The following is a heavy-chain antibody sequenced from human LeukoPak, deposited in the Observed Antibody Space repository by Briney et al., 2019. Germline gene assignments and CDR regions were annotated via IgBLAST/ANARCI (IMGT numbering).Heavy chain of an antibody. CDR3: AKVSQGTVVQLRSSGAFDI. CDR2: IRYDGSNK. CDR1: GFTFSSYG. Sequence: QTGGSLRLSCAASGFTFSSYGMHWVRQAPGKGLEWVAFIRYDGSNKYYADSVKGRFTISRDNSKNTLYLQMNSLRAEDTAVYYCAKVSQGTVVQLRSSGAFDIWGQGTMVTVSS. D-gene: IGHD1-1*01. J-gene: IGHJ3*02. V-gene: IGHV3-30*02.